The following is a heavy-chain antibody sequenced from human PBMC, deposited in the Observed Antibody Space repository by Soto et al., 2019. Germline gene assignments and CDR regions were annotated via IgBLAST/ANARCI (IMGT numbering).Heavy chain of an antibody. Sequence: EVQLVESGGGLIQPGGSLKLSCAASGFTVGNHYMSWVRQAPGKGLEWVSLIYSTGTTKYADSVKGRFTVSRDNAKNTLYLQMNCLRAEDTAVYYCAKDGRGSGSHYNSFGYWGQGTLVTVSS. J-gene: IGHJ4*02. V-gene: IGHV3-53*01. CDR2: IYSTGTT. CDR1: GFTVGNHY. CDR3: AKDGRGSGSHYNSFGY. D-gene: IGHD3-10*01.